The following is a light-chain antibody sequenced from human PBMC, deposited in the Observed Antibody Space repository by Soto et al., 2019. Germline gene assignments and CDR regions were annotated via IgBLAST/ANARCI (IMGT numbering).Light chain of an antibody. CDR3: MQGTHWPRWT. CDR2: KVS. J-gene: IGKJ1*01. CDR1: QSLVSSDGNTY. V-gene: IGKV2-30*01. Sequence: DVVLTQSPLSLPVTLGQPASISCRSSQSLVSSDGNTYLNWFHQRPGQSPRRLIYKVSNRDPGVPDRFSGSGSGTDFTLKISRLEAEDVGVYYCMQGTHWPRWTFGQGTKVEIK.